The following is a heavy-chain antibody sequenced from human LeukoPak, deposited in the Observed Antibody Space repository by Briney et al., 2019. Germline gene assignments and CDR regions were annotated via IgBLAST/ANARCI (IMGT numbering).Heavy chain of an antibody. CDR3: ARVARYHYYLDV. J-gene: IGHJ6*03. CDR1: GGTFSSYS. Sequence: SVKVSCKASGGTFSSYSITWVRQAPGQGLEWMGGIMPLFNTANYAQQFQGRVTITTDESTSTAYMELSSLRFEDTAMYYCARVARYHYYLDVWGKGNTVTVSS. CDR2: IMPLFNTA. V-gene: IGHV1-69*05.